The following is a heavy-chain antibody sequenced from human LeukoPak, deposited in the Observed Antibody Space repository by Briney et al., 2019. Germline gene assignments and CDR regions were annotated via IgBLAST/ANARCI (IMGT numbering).Heavy chain of an antibody. Sequence: SETLSLTCTVSGGSISSYHWSWIRQPAGKGLEWIGRIYTSGSTNYNPSLKSRVTMSVDTSKNQFSLKLSSVTAADTAVHYCARGEGTVVPAVKGVYMDVWGKGTTVTVSS. V-gene: IGHV4-4*07. CDR2: IYTSGST. J-gene: IGHJ6*03. D-gene: IGHD2-2*01. CDR1: GGSISSYH. CDR3: ARGEGTVVPAVKGVYMDV.